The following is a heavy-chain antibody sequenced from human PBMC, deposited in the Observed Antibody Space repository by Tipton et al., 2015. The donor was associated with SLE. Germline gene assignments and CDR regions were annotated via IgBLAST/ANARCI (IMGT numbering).Heavy chain of an antibody. CDR3: ARERESTGLFLGD. V-gene: IGHV1-2*05. CDR2: INPNNGDP. D-gene: IGHD1-14*01. J-gene: IGHJ4*02. Sequence: QLVQSGAEVKKPGASVAVSCTASGYTFTAHFIHWVPPAPGQGLEWVGRINPNNGDPNYAQKFQGPRTMTRETSINTAYMVVSSLRSGDTVMYSCARERESTGLFLGDWGLGGVVTGPS. CDR1: GYTFTAHF.